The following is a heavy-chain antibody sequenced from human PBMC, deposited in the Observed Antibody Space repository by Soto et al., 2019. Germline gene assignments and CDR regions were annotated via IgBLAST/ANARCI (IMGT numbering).Heavy chain of an antibody. CDR1: GFTFSSYG. J-gene: IGHJ4*02. D-gene: IGHD5-18*01. Sequence: QVQLVESGGGVVQPGRSLRLSCAASGFTFSSYGMHWVRQAPGKGLEWVAVISYDGSNKYYADSLKGRFTISRDNSKNTLYLQMNSLRAEDTAVYYCAKDADSYGYVWYFDYWGQGTLVTVSS. CDR2: ISYDGSNK. V-gene: IGHV3-30*18. CDR3: AKDADSYGYVWYFDY.